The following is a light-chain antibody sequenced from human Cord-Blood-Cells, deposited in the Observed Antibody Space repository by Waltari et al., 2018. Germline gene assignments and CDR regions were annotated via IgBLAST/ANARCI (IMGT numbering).Light chain of an antibody. Sequence: DIQMTQSPSTLSASVGDRVTITCRASQSISSWLAWYQQKPGKAPKLLIYDASSLESGVPSRFSGGGAVTESTLTISSLQPDDFATYYCQQYNRYWTFGQGTKVEIK. V-gene: IGKV1-5*01. CDR3: QQYNRYWT. J-gene: IGKJ1*01. CDR1: QSISSW. CDR2: DAS.